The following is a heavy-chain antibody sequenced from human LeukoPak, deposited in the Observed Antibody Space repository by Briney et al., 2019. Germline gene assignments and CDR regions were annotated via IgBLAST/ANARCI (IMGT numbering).Heavy chain of an antibody. Sequence: GGSLRLSCAASGFTFDDYAMHWVRQAPGKGLEWVSGISWNSGSIGYADSVKGRFTISRDNAKNSLYLQMNSLRADDTALYYCAKDAHSSALDGGFDPWGQGTLVTVSS. D-gene: IGHD6-19*01. J-gene: IGHJ5*02. CDR2: ISWNSGSI. CDR1: GFTFDDYA. CDR3: AKDAHSSALDGGFDP. V-gene: IGHV3-9*01.